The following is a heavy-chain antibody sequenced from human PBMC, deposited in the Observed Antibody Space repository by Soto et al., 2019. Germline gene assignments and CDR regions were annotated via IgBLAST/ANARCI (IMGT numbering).Heavy chain of an antibody. J-gene: IGHJ6*02. V-gene: IGHV1-69*01. CDR2: LIPVFGTS. CDR3: ARAVRTGFYGIDV. Sequence: QVQLVQSGAEVKKPGSSVKVSCRASGDSFSNYAVNWLRQAPGRGLEWMGGLIPVFGTSNYAEKFQGSVTINADESTSTAYMEISSPTSADTAVYYCARAVRTGFYGIDVWGQGTTVSVSS. CDR1: GDSFSNYA.